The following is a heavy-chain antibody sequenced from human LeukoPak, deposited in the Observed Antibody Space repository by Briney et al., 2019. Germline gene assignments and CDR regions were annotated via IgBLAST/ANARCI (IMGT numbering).Heavy chain of an antibody. CDR1: GGSFSGYY. CDR3: ARGVGLTSEYFDY. D-gene: IGHD1-26*01. Sequence: SETLSLTCAVYGGSFSGYYWSWIRQPPGKGLEWIGEINHSGSTNYNPSLKSRVTISVDTSKNQFSLKLSSVTAADTAVYYCARGVGLTSEYFDYWGQGTLVTVSS. V-gene: IGHV4-34*01. CDR2: INHSGST. J-gene: IGHJ4*02.